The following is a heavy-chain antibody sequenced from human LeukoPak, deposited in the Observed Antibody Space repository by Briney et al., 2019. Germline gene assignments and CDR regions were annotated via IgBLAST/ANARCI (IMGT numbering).Heavy chain of an antibody. CDR2: INAGNGNT. J-gene: IGHJ4*02. CDR1: GYTFTSYA. D-gene: IGHD2-15*01. Sequence: GASVKVSCKASGYTFTSYAMHWVRQAPGQRLEWMGWINAGNGNTKYSQKFQGRVTITRDTSASTAYMELSSLRSEDTVVYYCARDFLYCSGGSCYRHFDYWGQGTLVTVSS. CDR3: ARDFLYCSGGSCYRHFDY. V-gene: IGHV1-3*01.